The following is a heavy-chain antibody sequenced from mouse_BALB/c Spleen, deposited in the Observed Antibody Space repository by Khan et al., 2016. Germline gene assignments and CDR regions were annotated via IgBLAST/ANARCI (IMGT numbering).Heavy chain of an antibody. J-gene: IGHJ2*01. D-gene: IGHD2-10*01. Sequence: VQLQQSGAELVRPGALVKLSCKASGFNIKDYYMHWVKQRPEQGLEWIGWIDLENGDTICAPKFQGKASITEDTSSNTAYLQLSSLTSEDTAVYSCASAYFGTYVFDSWGQGTTLTVSS. V-gene: IGHV14-1*02. CDR2: IDLENGDT. CDR1: GFNIKDYY. CDR3: ASAYFGTYVFDS.